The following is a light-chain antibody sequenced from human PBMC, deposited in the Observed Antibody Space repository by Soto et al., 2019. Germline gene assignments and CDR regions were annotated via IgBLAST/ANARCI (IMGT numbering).Light chain of an antibody. CDR2: AAS. V-gene: IGKV1-39*01. CDR3: QQIYSVHLT. J-gene: IGKJ4*01. CDR1: QSITTY. Sequence: DLQMTQSPSSLSASVGDRVTITCRASQSITTYLKWYRQKPGKAPKLLIYAASSLQSGVPSRFSGSGSEKEFTLSISSLLPEDFATYFCQQIYSVHLTVGGGTKVEIK.